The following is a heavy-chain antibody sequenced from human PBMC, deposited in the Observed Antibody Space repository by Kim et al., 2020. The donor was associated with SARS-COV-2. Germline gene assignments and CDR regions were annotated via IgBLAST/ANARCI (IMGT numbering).Heavy chain of an antibody. Sequence: QKFQGRVTMTRDTSTSTVYMELSSLRSEDTAVYYCARGSKWWELGSAFDPWGQGTLVTVSS. CDR3: ARGSKWWELGSAFDP. D-gene: IGHD2-15*01. J-gene: IGHJ5*02. V-gene: IGHV1-46*01.